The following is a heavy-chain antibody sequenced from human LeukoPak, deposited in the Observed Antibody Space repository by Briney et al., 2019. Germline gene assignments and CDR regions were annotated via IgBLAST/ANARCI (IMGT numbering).Heavy chain of an antibody. V-gene: IGHV4-34*01. CDR2: INHSGST. J-gene: IGHJ6*03. Sequence: KPSETLSLTCAVYGGSFSGYYWSWIRQPPGKGLEWIGEINHSGSTNYNPSLKSRVTISVDTSKNQFSLKLSSVTAADTAVYYCEREPRYCSGTNCYRGGYMDVWGNGTTVTVSS. CDR3: EREPRYCSGTNCYRGGYMDV. D-gene: IGHD2-15*01. CDR1: GGSFSGYY.